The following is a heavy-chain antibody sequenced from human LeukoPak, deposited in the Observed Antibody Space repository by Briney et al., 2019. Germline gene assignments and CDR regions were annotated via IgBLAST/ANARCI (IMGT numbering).Heavy chain of an antibody. CDR1: GYTFTGYY. V-gene: IGHV1-2*02. J-gene: IGHJ4*02. Sequence: GASVKVSCKASGYTFTGYYMHWVRQAPGQGLEWMGWINPNSGGTNYAQKFQGRVTMTRDTSISTAYMELSRLRSDDTAVYYCARGREYYGSGSNRWPYFDYWGQGTLVTVSS. CDR2: INPNSGGT. D-gene: IGHD3-10*01. CDR3: ARGREYYGSGSNRWPYFDY.